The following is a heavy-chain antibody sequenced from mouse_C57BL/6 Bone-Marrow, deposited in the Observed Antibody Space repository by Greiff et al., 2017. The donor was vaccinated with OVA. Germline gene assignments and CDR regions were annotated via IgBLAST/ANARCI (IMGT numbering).Heavy chain of an antibody. CDR1: GFTFSNYW. Sequence: EVKLEESGGGLVQPGGSMKLSCVASGFTFSNYWMNWVRQSPEKGLEWVAQIRLKSDNYATHYAESVKGRFTISRDDSKSSVYLQMNNLRAEDTGIDYCTTFTTVVAIDYWGQGTTLTVSS. V-gene: IGHV6-3*01. J-gene: IGHJ2*01. CDR3: TTFTTVVAIDY. CDR2: IRLKSDNYAT. D-gene: IGHD1-1*01.